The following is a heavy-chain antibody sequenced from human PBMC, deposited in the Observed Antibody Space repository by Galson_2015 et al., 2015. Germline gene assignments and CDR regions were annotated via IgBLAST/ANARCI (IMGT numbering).Heavy chain of an antibody. CDR1: AFTFSSYP. Sequence: SLRLSCAASAFTFSSYPMHWVRQAPGKGLEWVAVISYDGSEKYYADSVKGRFTISRDNSKNTLYLQMNSLRPEDTAVYFCARESFFEDRGSDDAFDMWGRGTMVTVSS. CDR2: ISYDGSEK. V-gene: IGHV3-30*01. CDR3: ARESFFEDRGSDDAFDM. D-gene: IGHD3-22*01. J-gene: IGHJ3*02.